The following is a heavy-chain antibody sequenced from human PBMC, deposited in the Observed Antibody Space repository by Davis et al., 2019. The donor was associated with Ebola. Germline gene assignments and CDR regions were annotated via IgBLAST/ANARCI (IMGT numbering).Heavy chain of an antibody. CDR1: GDSVSGGSGA. Sequence: HSQTLSLTCAISGDSVSGGSGAWNWIRQSPSRGLEWLGRTYYSSKWYKDYAVSVKSRITINLDTSKNQFSLLLNSVTPEDTAIYYCTRGWFRSGMDVWGQGTTITVSS. J-gene: IGHJ6*02. V-gene: IGHV6-1*01. D-gene: IGHD6-19*01. CDR3: TRGWFRSGMDV. CDR2: TYYSSKWYK.